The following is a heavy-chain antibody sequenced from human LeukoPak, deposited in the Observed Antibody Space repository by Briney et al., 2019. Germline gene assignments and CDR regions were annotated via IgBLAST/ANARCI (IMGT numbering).Heavy chain of an antibody. J-gene: IGHJ6*02. D-gene: IGHD6-6*01. CDR2: IKQDGSEK. CDR3: ARGARYYYYVMAV. V-gene: IGHV3-7*01. CDR1: GFTFSNYW. Sequence: GGSLRLSCAASGFTFSNYWMNWVRQPPGKGLEWVGNIKQDGSEKYYVDPVKGRFTISRDNAKNSLYLQMNSLRAEDTAVYYCARGARYYYYVMAVWGQGTTVTVSS.